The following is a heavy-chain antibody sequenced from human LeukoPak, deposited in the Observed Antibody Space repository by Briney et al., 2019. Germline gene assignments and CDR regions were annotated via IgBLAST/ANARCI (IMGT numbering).Heavy chain of an antibody. Sequence: ASVKVSCKASGYTFTGYYMHWVRQAPGQGLEWMGWINPNSGGTNYAQKFQGWVTMTRDTSISTVYMELSSLRSEDTAVYYCARSTVTTYLNEFDYWGQGTLVTVSS. CDR2: INPNSGGT. CDR3: ARSTVTTYLNEFDY. J-gene: IGHJ4*02. D-gene: IGHD4-17*01. CDR1: GYTFTGYY. V-gene: IGHV1-2*04.